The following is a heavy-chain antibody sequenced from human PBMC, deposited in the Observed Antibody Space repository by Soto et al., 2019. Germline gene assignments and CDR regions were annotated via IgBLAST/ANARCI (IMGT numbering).Heavy chain of an antibody. CDR3: TLSTIVGTILRFDF. CDR1: GFSLSTSGVG. J-gene: IGHJ4*02. Sequence: QITLKESGPTLVKPTQTLTLTCTLSGFSLSTSGVGVGWIRQPPGKALEWLALLYWDDDKRYSPSLKSRVTITKDTSKNQVALTMTNMHPVDTATYYCTLSTIVGTILRFDFWGQGTLVTVSS. V-gene: IGHV2-5*02. CDR2: LYWDDDK. D-gene: IGHD5-12*01.